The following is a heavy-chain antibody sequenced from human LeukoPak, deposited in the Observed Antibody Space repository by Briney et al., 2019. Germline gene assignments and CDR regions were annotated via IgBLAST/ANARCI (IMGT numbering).Heavy chain of an antibody. CDR1: GDSISSGYY. CDR2: IYHSGST. J-gene: IGHJ4*02. Sequence: SETLSLSCDVSGDSISSGYYWGWIRQPPGKGLEWIGSIYHSGSTTYNPSLKSRVTISADTSKNQFSLKVRSVTAADTAVYYCARNSRGWFFAYWGQVSLVTVSS. CDR3: ARNSRGWFFAY. D-gene: IGHD6-19*01. V-gene: IGHV4-38-2*01.